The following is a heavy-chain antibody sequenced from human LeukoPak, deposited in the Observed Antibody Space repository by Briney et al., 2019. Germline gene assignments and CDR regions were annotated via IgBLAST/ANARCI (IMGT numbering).Heavy chain of an antibody. CDR3: ARLIFGVVQTIPFDY. Sequence: PSQTLPLTCTVSGDSISSGDYYWSWIRQPPGKGLEWIGYIYYSGSTYYNPSLKSRVTISVDTSKNQFSLKLSSVTAADTAVYYCARLIFGVVQTIPFDYWGQGTLVTVSS. CDR1: GDSISSGDYY. J-gene: IGHJ4*02. V-gene: IGHV4-30-4*08. D-gene: IGHD3-3*02. CDR2: IYYSGST.